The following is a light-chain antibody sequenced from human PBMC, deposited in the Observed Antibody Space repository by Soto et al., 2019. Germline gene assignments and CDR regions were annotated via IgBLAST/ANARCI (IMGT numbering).Light chain of an antibody. CDR2: GAL. J-gene: IGKJ4*01. CDR3: QQYGSSPLT. V-gene: IGKV3-20*01. CDR1: QSVSSSY. Sequence: EIVLTQSPGTLSLSPGERATLSCRASQSVSSSYLAWYQQKPGQAPRLLIYGALSRATGIPDRFSGSGSGTAFTLTISRLQPEDFAVYYCQQYGSSPLTFGGGTKVEIK.